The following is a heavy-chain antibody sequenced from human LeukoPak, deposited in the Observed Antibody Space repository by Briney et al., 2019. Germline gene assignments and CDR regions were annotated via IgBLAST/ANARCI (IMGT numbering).Heavy chain of an antibody. CDR3: ARGSGSFSGGFDY. CDR2: IWSDGSNK. J-gene: IGHJ4*02. CDR1: GFTFSSYG. D-gene: IGHD1-26*01. Sequence: PGGSLRLSCAASGFTFSSYGMHWDRQTPGKGLEWVAIIWSDGSNKYYADSVKGRFTISRDNSKNTLYLQMNSLRAEDTAVYYCARGSGSFSGGFDYWGQGTLVTVSS. V-gene: IGHV3-33*08.